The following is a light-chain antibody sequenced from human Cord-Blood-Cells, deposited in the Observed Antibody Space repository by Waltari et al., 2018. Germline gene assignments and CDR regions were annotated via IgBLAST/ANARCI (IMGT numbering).Light chain of an antibody. V-gene: IGLV3-19*01. Sequence: SSELTQDPAVSVALGQTVRITCQGDSLRSYYASWYQQKPGQAPVPVIYGKTNRPSGIPDRFSCYSSGNTRSLNITGAQADAGADSDRNTRDSSGTEVFGGGTTLTVL. J-gene: IGLJ2*01. CDR3: NTRDSSGTEV. CDR1: SLRSYY. CDR2: GKT.